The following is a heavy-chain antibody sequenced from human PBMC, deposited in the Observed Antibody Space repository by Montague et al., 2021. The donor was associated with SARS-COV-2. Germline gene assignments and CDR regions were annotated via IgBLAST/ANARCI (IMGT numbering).Heavy chain of an antibody. J-gene: IGHJ4*02. CDR1: GGSISRNSYY. CDR2: IFSSGST. V-gene: IGHV4-39*01. CDR3: ARLGVDWNNWGMRESYFDY. Sequence: SETLSLTCTVSGGSISRNSYYWGWIRQPPGKGLEWIGTIFSSGSTNYSPSLKSRVTISVDTSKNQFSLKLSSVTAADTAVYYCARLGVDWNNWGMRESYFDYWGQGTLVTVSS. D-gene: IGHD1/OR15-1a*01.